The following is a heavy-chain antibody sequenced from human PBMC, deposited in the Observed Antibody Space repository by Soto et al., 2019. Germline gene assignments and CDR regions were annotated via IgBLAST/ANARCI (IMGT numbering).Heavy chain of an antibody. CDR2: ISSSDTYI. J-gene: IGHJ4*02. CDR3: ATNYYYACSYRYYFHY. D-gene: IGHD3-10*01. CDR1: EFTFSTYS. Sequence: EVQLVESGGGLVKPGEYLRLSCVASEFTFSTYSMNWVRQAPGKGLEWVSSISSSDTYIYYADSVKGRFTISRDNAKRSVYLQMDSLRAEGTAVYYCATNYYYACSYRYYFHYWGQGTLVTVSS. V-gene: IGHV3-21*01.